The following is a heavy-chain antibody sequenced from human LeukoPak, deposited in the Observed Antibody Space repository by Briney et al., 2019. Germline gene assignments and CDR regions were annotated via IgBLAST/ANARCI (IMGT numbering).Heavy chain of an antibody. D-gene: IGHD6-19*01. Sequence: PGGSLRLSCVASGFTFSSYSMNWVRQAPGTGLEWVANIKQDGSDRNYVTSVRGRFTISRDNAESSLYLQMNSLRVEDTAVYYCVRNLAVAGTCFDSWGQGTLVTVSS. CDR2: IKQDGSDR. CDR1: GFTFSSYS. J-gene: IGHJ4*02. CDR3: VRNLAVAGTCFDS. V-gene: IGHV3-7*03.